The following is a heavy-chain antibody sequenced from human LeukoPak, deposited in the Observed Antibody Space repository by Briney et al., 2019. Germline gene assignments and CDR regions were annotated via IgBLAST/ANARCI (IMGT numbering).Heavy chain of an antibody. V-gene: IGHV4-59*01. J-gene: IGHJ2*01. Sequence: SETLSLTCTVSGGSISSYYWSWIRQPPGKGLEWIGYIYYSGSTNYNPSLKSRVTISVDTSKNQFSLELSSVTAADTAVYYCARDTRYYYDSSGYFDLWGRGTLVTVSS. CDR1: GGSISSYY. D-gene: IGHD3-22*01. CDR3: ARDTRYYYDSSGYFDL. CDR2: IYYSGST.